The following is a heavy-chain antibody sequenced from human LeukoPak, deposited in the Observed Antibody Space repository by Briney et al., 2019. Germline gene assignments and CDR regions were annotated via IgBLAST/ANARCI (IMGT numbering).Heavy chain of an antibody. CDR2: IDSDGKTT. CDR1: GFRFNTYW. Sequence: PGGSLRLSCAASGFRFNTYWMHWVRQVPGKGLVWVSLIDSDGKTTTYADSVKGRFSISRDNAKNTLYLQMNSLRVEDTAVYYCARDTLAVAGDLDFWGQGTLVTVSS. J-gene: IGHJ4*02. CDR3: ARDTLAVAGDLDF. V-gene: IGHV3-74*01. D-gene: IGHD6-19*01.